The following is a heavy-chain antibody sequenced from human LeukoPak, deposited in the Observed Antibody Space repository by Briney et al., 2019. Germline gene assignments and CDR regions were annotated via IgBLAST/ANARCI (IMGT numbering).Heavy chain of an antibody. Sequence: SETLSLTCTVSGGSISSYYWSWLRQPPGKGLEWIGYIYYSGSTNYNPSLKSRVTISVDPSKNQFSLKLSSVTAADTAVYYCAREGYSGSAGSDFDYWGQGTLVTVSS. D-gene: IGHD1-26*01. V-gene: IGHV4-59*01. CDR2: IYYSGST. J-gene: IGHJ4*02. CDR3: AREGYSGSAGSDFDY. CDR1: GGSISSYY.